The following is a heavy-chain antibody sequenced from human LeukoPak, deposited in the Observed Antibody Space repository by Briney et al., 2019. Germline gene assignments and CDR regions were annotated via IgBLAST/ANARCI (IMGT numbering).Heavy chain of an antibody. D-gene: IGHD1-26*01. J-gene: IGHJ4*02. CDR1: GFTFSNYA. CDR2: IIYSGIKT. CDR3: AGYIGSNPDY. V-gene: IGHV3-23*01. Sequence: GGSLRLSCAASGFTFSNYAMSWVRQAPGKGLEWVSVIIYSGIKTYYADSVKGRFTISRDNSKNTLYLQMNSLRAEDTAVYYCAGYIGSNPDYWGQGTLVTVSS.